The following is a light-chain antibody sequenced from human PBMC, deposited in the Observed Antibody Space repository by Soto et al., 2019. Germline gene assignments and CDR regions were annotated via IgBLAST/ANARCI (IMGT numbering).Light chain of an antibody. V-gene: IGKV3-11*01. J-gene: IGKJ3*01. CDR3: QQYDGPPLS. CDR1: QSVTSY. CDR2: DVS. Sequence: EIVLTQSPATLSLSPGERATLSCRASQSVTSYLAWYQQKPGQAPRLLIYDVSNRASGIPARFSGSGSETDFTLTISSLEPEDIGIYYCQQYDGPPLSFGPGTTVEI.